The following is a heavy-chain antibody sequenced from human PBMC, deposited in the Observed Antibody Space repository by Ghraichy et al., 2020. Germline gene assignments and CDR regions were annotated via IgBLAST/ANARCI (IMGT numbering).Heavy chain of an antibody. J-gene: IGHJ4*02. Sequence: TLSLTCTVSGDFMTTNRYYWVWIRQPPGNGLEWIGNIYYSGNTYSRPSLRSRVTISADTSKNQFSLKLTSVTVADTAVYYCARHRLQMGTDYWGEGTLVTVSS. D-gene: IGHD7-27*01. CDR2: IYYSGNT. V-gene: IGHV4-39*01. CDR1: GDFMTTNRYY. CDR3: ARHRLQMGTDY.